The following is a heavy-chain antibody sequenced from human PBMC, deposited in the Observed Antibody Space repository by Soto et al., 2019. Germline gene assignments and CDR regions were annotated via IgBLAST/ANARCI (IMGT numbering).Heavy chain of an antibody. CDR2: ITDSGGYT. CDR1: GFTFRSYV. Sequence: GGSLRLSCAASGFTFRSYVMTWVLPAPGKGLKWVSSITDSGGYTPYADSVKGRFTISRDNSKNTVYLQMTNLRAEDTAVYYCAALLVAPTFDDWGQGTVVT. J-gene: IGHJ4*02. V-gene: IGHV3-23*01. D-gene: IGHD2-15*01. CDR3: AALLVAPTFDD.